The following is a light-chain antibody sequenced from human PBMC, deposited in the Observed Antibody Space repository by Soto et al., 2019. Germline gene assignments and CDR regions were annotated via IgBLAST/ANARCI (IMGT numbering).Light chain of an antibody. J-gene: IGKJ1*01. V-gene: IGKV3D-15*01. CDR1: QSVNNN. CDR3: QQYGTSPQT. Sequence: ETLMTQSPATLSVSPGERATLSCRASQSVNNNLAWYQQKLGQAPRVLIYGASTRASGVPDRFSGSGSGTEFTLTISRLEPEDFAVYYCQQYGTSPQTFGQGTKVDIK. CDR2: GAS.